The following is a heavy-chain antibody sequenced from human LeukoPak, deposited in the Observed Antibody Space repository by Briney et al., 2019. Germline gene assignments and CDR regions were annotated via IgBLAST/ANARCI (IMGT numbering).Heavy chain of an antibody. V-gene: IGHV4-59*01. J-gene: IGHJ1*01. CDR2: IYYSGST. Sequence: KPSETLSLTCTVSGGSISSYYWSWIRQPPGKGLEWIGYIYYSGSTNYNPSLKSRVTISVDTSKNQFSLKLSSVTAADTAVYYCARNSGSYQEYFQHWGQGTLVTVSS. CDR1: GGSISSYY. D-gene: IGHD1-26*01. CDR3: ARNSGSYQEYFQH.